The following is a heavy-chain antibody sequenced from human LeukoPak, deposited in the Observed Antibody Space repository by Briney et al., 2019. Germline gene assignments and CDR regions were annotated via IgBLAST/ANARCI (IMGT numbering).Heavy chain of an antibody. CDR2: ISSSSSYI. CDR1: GFTFSSYS. CDR3: ARGEGDSTIFGVVMYFDY. D-gene: IGHD3-3*01. J-gene: IGHJ4*02. Sequence: NPGGSLRLSCAASGFTFSSYSMNWVRQAPGKGLEWVSSISSSSSYIYYADSVKGRFTISRDNAKNSLYLQMNSLRAEDTAVYYCARGEGDSTIFGVVMYFDYWGQGTLVTVSS. V-gene: IGHV3-21*01.